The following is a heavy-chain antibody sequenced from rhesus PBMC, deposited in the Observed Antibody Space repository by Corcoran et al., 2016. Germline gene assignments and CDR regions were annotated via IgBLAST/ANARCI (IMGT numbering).Heavy chain of an antibody. CDR2: IDGNSGTT. CDR1: GGSVSSYW. V-gene: IGHV4-80*01. Sequence: QVQLQESGPGLVKPSETLSLTCAVSGGSVSSYWWTWIRQPPGKGLEWVGEIDGNSGTTNYSPSLKSRVTISEDASKNQFSLKLNSLTAADTAVYFCAKNGLGISFDVWGRGALVTVSS. D-gene: IGHD1-44*01. CDR3: AKNGLGISFDV. J-gene: IGHJ5-2*02.